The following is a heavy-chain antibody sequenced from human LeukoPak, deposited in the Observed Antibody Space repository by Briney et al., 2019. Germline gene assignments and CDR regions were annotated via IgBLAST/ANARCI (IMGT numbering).Heavy chain of an antibody. CDR1: GFTFSDYY. CDR3: ARAPIEMATITLFDY. D-gene: IGHD5-24*01. J-gene: IGHJ4*02. V-gene: IGHV3-11*01. Sequence: GGSLRLSCEVSGFTFSDYYMSWLRQAPGKGLEWVSYISSSGSSMSYADSVKGRFTISRDNAKNSLYLQMNSLRAEDTAVYYCARAPIEMATITLFDYWGQGTLVTVSS. CDR2: ISSSGSSM.